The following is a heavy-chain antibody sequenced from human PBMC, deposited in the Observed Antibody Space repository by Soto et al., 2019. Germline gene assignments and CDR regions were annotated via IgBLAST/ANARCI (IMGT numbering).Heavy chain of an antibody. V-gene: IGHV4-34*01. CDR2: INHSGST. CDR1: GGSFSGYY. J-gene: IGHJ6*02. Sequence: SETLSLTCAVYGGSFSGYYWSWIRQPPGKGLEWIGEINHSGSTNYNPSLKSRVTISVDTSKNQFSLKLSSVTAADTAVYYCATNGDYVAFNGTHTYYYYGMDVWGQGTTVTVSS. D-gene: IGHD4-17*01. CDR3: ATNGDYVAFNGTHTYYYYGMDV.